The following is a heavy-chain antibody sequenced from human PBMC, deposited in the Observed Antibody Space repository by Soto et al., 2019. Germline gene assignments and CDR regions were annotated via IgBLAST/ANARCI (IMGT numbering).Heavy chain of an antibody. Sequence: QGKLVQSGPEVKKPGASVKVSCTTSGYSFSGYDITWVRQAPGQGLEWLGWVSTSIRSTMSAEKLQGRLTMTTDTSTTTVYMELRGLTSDDTAVYYCARDSGAALYGEDALDIWGQGTMVSVSS. J-gene: IGHJ3*02. CDR3: ARDSGAALYGEDALDI. D-gene: IGHD3-10*01. V-gene: IGHV1-18*04. CDR2: VSTSIRST. CDR1: GYSFSGYD.